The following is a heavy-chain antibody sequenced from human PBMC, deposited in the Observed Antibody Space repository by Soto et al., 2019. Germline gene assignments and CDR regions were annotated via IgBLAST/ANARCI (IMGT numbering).Heavy chain of an antibody. CDR3: ARGGRYPNSPFYYGMDV. J-gene: IGHJ6*02. Sequence: QVQLVQSGAEVKKPGSSVKVSCKASGGTFSTYSISWVRQAPGQGLEWMGESLPIFGTSHYAQKFQGRVTITADESTSTVYMELSSLRADDTAVYYCARGGRYPNSPFYYGMDVWGQGTKVTVSS. CDR1: GGTFSTYS. D-gene: IGHD1-1*01. V-gene: IGHV1-69*01. CDR2: SLPIFGTS.